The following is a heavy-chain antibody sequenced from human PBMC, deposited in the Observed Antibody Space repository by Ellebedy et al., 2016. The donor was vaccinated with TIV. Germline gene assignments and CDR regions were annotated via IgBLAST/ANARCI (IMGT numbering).Heavy chain of an antibody. V-gene: IGHV1-18*04. CDR1: GYTFTSYG. J-gene: IGHJ6*02. CDR2: ISGYNGNT. CDR3: ARDRASVDTATATPRVMDV. Sequence: ASVKVSXXASGYTFTSYGISWVRQAPGQGLEWMGWISGYNGNTNYAQKLQGRVSMTTDTSTSTAYMELRSLRSDDTAVYYCARDRASVDTATATPRVMDVWGQGTTVTVSS. D-gene: IGHD5-18*01.